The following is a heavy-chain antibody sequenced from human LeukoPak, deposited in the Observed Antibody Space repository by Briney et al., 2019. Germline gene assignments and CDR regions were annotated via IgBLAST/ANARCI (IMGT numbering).Heavy chain of an antibody. CDR1: GYTFTSYG. J-gene: IGHJ4*02. CDR3: VRDRLLGQQLVPSFDY. CDR2: ISNYNGNT. D-gene: IGHD6-13*01. V-gene: IGHV1-18*01. Sequence: ASVKVSCKASGYTFTSYGISWVRQAPGQGLEWMGWISNYNGNTHYAQKLQGRVTMTTDTSTNTAYMELRSLKSDDTAVYYCVRDRLLGQQLVPSFDYWGQGTLVTVSS.